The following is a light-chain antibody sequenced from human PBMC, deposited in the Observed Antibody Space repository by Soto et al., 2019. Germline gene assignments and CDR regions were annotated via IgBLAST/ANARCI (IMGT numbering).Light chain of an antibody. CDR2: DAS. CDR3: QQYNNN. J-gene: IGKJ3*01. Sequence: DIQMTQSPSTLSASVGDRVTITCRASQSISNWLAWYQQKPGKAPKLLIYDASSLESGVPSRFSGSGSGTEFTLTISSLQPDDCATYYCQQYNNNFGPGTKVDIK. CDR1: QSISNW. V-gene: IGKV1-5*01.